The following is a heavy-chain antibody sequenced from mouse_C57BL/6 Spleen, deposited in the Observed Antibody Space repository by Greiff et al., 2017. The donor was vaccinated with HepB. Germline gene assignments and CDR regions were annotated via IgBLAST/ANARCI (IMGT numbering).Heavy chain of an antibody. CDR2: ILPGSGST. CDR3: ARDGSIYYDYPYYAMDY. CDR1: GYTFTGYW. J-gene: IGHJ4*01. V-gene: IGHV1-9*01. D-gene: IGHD2-4*01. Sequence: QVQLQQSGAELMKPGASVKLSCKATGYTFTGYWLEWVKQRPGHGLEWIGEILPGSGSTNYNEKFKGKATFTADTSSNTAYMQLSSLTTEDSAIYYCARDGSIYYDYPYYAMDYWGQGTSVTVSS.